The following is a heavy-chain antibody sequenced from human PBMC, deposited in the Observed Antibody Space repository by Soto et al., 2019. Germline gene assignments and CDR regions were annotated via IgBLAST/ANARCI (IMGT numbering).Heavy chain of an antibody. CDR2: IIPIFGTA. V-gene: IGHV1-69*13. CDR3: ARSPTTYCGGDCYLPAYFDY. D-gene: IGHD2-21*02. CDR1: GGTFTSYA. J-gene: IGHJ4*02. Sequence: GASEKVCCKASGGTFTSYAICWLRQSPGQGLGWRGGIIPIFGTANYAQKFQGRVTITADESTSTAYMELSSLRSEDTAVYYCARSPTTYCGGDCYLPAYFDYWGQGTLVTVSS.